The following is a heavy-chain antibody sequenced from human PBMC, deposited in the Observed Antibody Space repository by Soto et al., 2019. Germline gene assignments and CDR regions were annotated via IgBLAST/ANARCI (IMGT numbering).Heavy chain of an antibody. CDR2: IYPADSDT. CDR1: GYIFPSNW. CDR3: ARSASYCSRTSCHFNY. D-gene: IGHD2-2*01. J-gene: IGHJ4*02. Sequence: PGASLKISCQASGYIFPSNWIGWVRQMPGKGLEWMGVIYPADSDTRYSPSFQGQVTISVDKSVSTAYLHWSSLKASDTAMYYCARSASYCSRTSCHFNYWGQGTPVTVSS. V-gene: IGHV5-51*01.